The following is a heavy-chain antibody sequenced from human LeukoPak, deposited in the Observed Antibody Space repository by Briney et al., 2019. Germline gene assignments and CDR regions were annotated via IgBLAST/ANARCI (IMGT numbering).Heavy chain of an antibody. D-gene: IGHD3-22*01. CDR3: AGGPWRSDTGGYVFDY. CDR2: INSDGSST. V-gene: IGHV3-74*01. CDR1: GFTFSSYA. J-gene: IGHJ4*02. Sequence: PGGSLRLSCAASGFTFSSYAMSWVRQAPGKGLVWVSRINSDGSSTRYADSVKGRFTISRDNAKNTLYLQMNSLRADDTAVYYCAGGPWRSDTGGYVFDYWGQGTLVTVSS.